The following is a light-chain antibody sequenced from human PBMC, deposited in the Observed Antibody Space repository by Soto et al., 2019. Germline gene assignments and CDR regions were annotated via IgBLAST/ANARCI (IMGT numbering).Light chain of an antibody. J-gene: IGKJ3*01. CDR2: AAS. CDR1: QSISSY. V-gene: IGKV1-39*01. Sequence: DIQMTQSPSSLSASVGDRVTITCRASQSISSYLNWYQQKPGKASKLLIYAASSLQSGVPSSFSGSGYGTDFTLTMCSLQPEDFAAYYCQQCYSTLFAFGPGIKVDIK. CDR3: QQCYSTLFA.